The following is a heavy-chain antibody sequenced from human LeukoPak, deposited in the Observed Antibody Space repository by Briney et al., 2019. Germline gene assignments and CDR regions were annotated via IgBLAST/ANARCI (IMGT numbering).Heavy chain of an antibody. Sequence: VASVKVSCKASGYTFSNYGVSWVRQAPGQGLECMGWISAYNGNTKYVEKFQGRVTMTRDTTTSTAYMELSSLTSADTAVYYCASWLRGVIGAFDIWGQGTMVTVSA. J-gene: IGHJ3*02. D-gene: IGHD3-10*01. CDR3: ASWLRGVIGAFDI. CDR1: GYTFSNYG. CDR2: ISAYNGNT. V-gene: IGHV1-18*01.